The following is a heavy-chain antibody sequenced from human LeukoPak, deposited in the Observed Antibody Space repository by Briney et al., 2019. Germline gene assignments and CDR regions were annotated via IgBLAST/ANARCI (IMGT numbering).Heavy chain of an antibody. D-gene: IGHD2-21*02. V-gene: IGHV4-61*08. CDR2: IHFSGGT. Sequence: SQTLSLTCTVSGGSISSGGYYWSWIRQHPGKGLEWIGYIHFSGGTNYNPSLKGRLTISLDTSKNQFSLKLTSVTAADTALYYCARGYCVGNTCYSGAFDLWGQGTAVTVSS. J-gene: IGHJ3*01. CDR1: GGSISSGGYY. CDR3: ARGYCVGNTCYSGAFDL.